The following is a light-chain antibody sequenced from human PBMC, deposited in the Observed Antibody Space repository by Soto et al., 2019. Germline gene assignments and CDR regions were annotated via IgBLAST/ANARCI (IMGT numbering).Light chain of an antibody. J-gene: IGKJ1*01. CDR3: QQYKSYPRT. CDR2: KAS. Sequence: DIQMTQSPSTLSASVGDRVTITCRASQSISSWLAWYQQKPGKAPKLLIYKASSLASRVPSRFSGSGSGTEFTLTISRLQPDDFATYYCQQYKSYPRTFGQGTKVEIK. CDR1: QSISSW. V-gene: IGKV1-5*03.